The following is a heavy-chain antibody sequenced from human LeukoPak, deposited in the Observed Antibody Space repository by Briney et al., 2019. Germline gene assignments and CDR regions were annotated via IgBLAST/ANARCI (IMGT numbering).Heavy chain of an antibody. J-gene: IGHJ3*02. CDR3: AKVTSSGWYGAFDI. V-gene: IGHV3-23*01. CDR2: ISGSGGST. Sequence: GVSLRLSCAASGFTVRSYAMSWVRQALGKGLEWVSAISGSGGSTYYADSVKGRFTISRDNSKNTLYLQMNSLRAEDTAVYYCAKVTSSGWYGAFDIWGQGTMVTVSS. CDR1: GFTVRSYA. D-gene: IGHD6-19*01.